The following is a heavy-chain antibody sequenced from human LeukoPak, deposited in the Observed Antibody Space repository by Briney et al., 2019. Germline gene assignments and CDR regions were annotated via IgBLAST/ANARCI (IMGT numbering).Heavy chain of an antibody. D-gene: IGHD2-21*02. V-gene: IGHV3-74*01. Sequence: GGSLRLSCAASGFTFSNCWMHWVRQAPGKGLEWVSRIEGDGSRTGYADSVKGRFTISRDNAKNSLYLQMNSLRAEDTAVYYCASYPTQGGDCYWGQGTLVTVSS. CDR1: GFTFSNCW. CDR2: IEGDGSRT. CDR3: ASYPTQGGDCY. J-gene: IGHJ4*02.